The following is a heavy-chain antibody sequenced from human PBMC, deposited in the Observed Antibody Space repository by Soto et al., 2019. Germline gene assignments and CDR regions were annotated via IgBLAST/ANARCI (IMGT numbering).Heavy chain of an antibody. D-gene: IGHD3-3*01. CDR3: AKDGYFWIGYHWLHYYYYYGMDV. Sequence: PGGSLRLSCAASGFTFSSYGMHWVRQAPGKGLEWVAVISYDGSNKYYADSVKGRFTISRDNSKNTLYLQMNSLRAEDTAVYYCAKDGYFWIGYHWLHYYYYYGMDVWGQGTTVTVSS. J-gene: IGHJ6*02. CDR1: GFTFSSYG. CDR2: ISYDGSNK. V-gene: IGHV3-30*18.